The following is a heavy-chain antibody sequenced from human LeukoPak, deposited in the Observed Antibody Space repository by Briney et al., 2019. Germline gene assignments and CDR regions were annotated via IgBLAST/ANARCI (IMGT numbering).Heavy chain of an antibody. CDR2: ISAYNGNT. J-gene: IGHJ5*02. Sequence: GASVKVSCKASGYTFTSYAISWVRQAPGQGLEWMGWISAYNGNTNYAQKLQGRVTMTTDTSTSTAYKELRSLRSDDTAVYYCAAEDDSSGSITPWGQGTLVTVSS. CDR3: AAEDDSSGSITP. CDR1: GYTFTSYA. V-gene: IGHV1-18*01. D-gene: IGHD3-22*01.